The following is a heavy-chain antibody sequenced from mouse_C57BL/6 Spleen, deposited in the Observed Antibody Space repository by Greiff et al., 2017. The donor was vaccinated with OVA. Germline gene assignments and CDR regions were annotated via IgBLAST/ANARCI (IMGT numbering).Heavy chain of an antibody. V-gene: IGHV1-76*01. CDR3: ARGGANWDYFDY. J-gene: IGHJ2*01. CDR1: GYTFTDYY. D-gene: IGHD4-1*01. Sequence: QVQLKQSGAELVRPGASVKLSCKASGYTFTDYYINWVKQRPGQGLEWIARIYPGSGNTYYNEKFKGKATLTAEKSSSTAYMQLSSLTSEDSAVYFCARGGANWDYFDYWGQGTTLTVSS. CDR2: IYPGSGNT.